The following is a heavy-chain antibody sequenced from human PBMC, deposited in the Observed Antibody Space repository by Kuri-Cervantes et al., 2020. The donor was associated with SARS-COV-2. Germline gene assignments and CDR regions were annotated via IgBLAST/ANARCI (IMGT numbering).Heavy chain of an antibody. Sequence: SCAVSGGSISSGGYSWSWIRQPPGKGLEWIGYIYHSGSTYYNPSLKSRVTISVDRSKNQFSLKLSSVTAADTAVYYCAGVRGTCSSTSCYYHDAFDIWGQGTMVTVSS. J-gene: IGHJ3*02. CDR1: GGSISSGGYS. CDR2: IYHSGST. V-gene: IGHV4-30-2*01. CDR3: AGVRGTCSSTSCYYHDAFDI. D-gene: IGHD2-2*01.